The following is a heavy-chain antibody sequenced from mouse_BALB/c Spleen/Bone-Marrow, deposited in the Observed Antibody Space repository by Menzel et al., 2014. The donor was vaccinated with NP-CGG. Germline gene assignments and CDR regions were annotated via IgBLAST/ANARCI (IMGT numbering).Heavy chain of an antibody. J-gene: IGHJ4*01. V-gene: IGHV14-3*02. CDR1: GFNIXDTY. CDR2: IDPANGNT. CDR3: ARYYYAMDY. Sequence: VHVKQSGAELVKPGASVKLSCTASGFNIXDTYMHWVKQRPEQGLEWIGRIDPANGNTKYDPKFQGKATITADTSSNTAYLQLSSLTSEDTAVYYCARYYYAMDYWGQGTSVTVSS.